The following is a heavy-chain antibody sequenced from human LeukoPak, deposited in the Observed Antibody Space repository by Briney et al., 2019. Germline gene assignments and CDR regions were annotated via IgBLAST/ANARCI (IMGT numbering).Heavy chain of an antibody. CDR3: ARSYYGSGSYYKSHFDY. D-gene: IGHD3-10*01. CDR1: GGTFSSYA. V-gene: IGHV1-69*04. J-gene: IGHJ4*02. Sequence: GSSVKVSCKASGGTFSSYAISWVRQAPGQGLEWMGRIIPILGIANYAQKFQGRVTITADKSTSTAYMELSSLRSEDTAVYYCARSYYGSGSYYKSHFDYWGQGTLVTVSS. CDR2: IIPILGIA.